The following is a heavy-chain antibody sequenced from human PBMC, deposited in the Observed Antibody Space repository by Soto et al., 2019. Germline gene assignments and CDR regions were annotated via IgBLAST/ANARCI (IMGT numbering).Heavy chain of an antibody. Sequence: QLVQSGAGVKSPGASVTLSCKGSVYTFINYAIHWVRQAPGRGLEWMGWINVGNSGTQYSQKFQGSVSITKDSSASKVYMEMRSLRSEDTAVYYCDRDFAEASTKTRYFYGFDVCGQGTTVTGSS. D-gene: IGHD2-15*01. CDR1: VYTFINYA. CDR2: INVGNSGT. CDR3: DRDFAEASTKTRYFYGFDV. J-gene: IGHJ6*02. V-gene: IGHV1-3*01.